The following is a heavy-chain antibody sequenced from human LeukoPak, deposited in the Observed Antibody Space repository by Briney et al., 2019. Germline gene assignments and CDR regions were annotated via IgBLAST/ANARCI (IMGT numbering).Heavy chain of an antibody. J-gene: IGHJ3*02. CDR1: GFTVSSNY. CDR2: IYSGGST. CDR3: ARVSSGIAFDI. Sequence: PGGSLRLSCAASGFTVSSNYMSWVRQAPGKGLEWVSVIYSGGSTYYADSVKGRFTISRDNSKNTLYLQMNSLRAEDTAVYYCARVSSGIAFDIWGQGTMVTVSS. D-gene: IGHD3-22*01. V-gene: IGHV3-53*01.